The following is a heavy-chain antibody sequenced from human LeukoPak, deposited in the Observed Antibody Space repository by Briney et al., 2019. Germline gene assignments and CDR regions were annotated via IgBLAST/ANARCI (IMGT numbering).Heavy chain of an antibody. Sequence: GGSLRLSCVASGFTFNNNWMHWVRQAPGKGLEWVSYISSSGSTIYYADSVKGRFTMSRDNAKNSLYLQMNSLRAEDTAVYYCARVLEAASFDYWGQGTPVTVSS. V-gene: IGHV3-48*04. D-gene: IGHD6-13*01. J-gene: IGHJ4*02. CDR2: ISSSGSTI. CDR3: ARVLEAASFDY. CDR1: GFTFNNNW.